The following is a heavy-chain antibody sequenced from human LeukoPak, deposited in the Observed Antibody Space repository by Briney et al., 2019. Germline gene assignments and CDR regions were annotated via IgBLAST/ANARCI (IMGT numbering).Heavy chain of an antibody. CDR1: GGSISSSSYD. CDR2: IYYSAIT. Sequence: PSETLSLTCTVSGGSISSSSYDWGWLRQPPGKGLEWIVRIYYSAITYYNPSLNSRVTISVHSSKNQSSLHLGSVTAADTAVYYFARLSGSGTFYRPYFDSWGQGTLVTVSS. CDR3: ARLSGSGTFYRPYFDS. D-gene: IGHD3-10*01. V-gene: IGHV4-39*01. J-gene: IGHJ4*02.